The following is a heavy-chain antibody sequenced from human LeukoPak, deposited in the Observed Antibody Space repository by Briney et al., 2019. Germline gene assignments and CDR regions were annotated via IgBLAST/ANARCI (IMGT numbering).Heavy chain of an antibody. CDR1: GFTFSSYA. D-gene: IGHD5-12*01. Sequence: GGSLRLSCAASGFTFSSYAMSWVRQAPGKGLEWVSAISGSGGSTYYADSVKGRFTISRDNSKNTLYLQMNSLRAEDTAVYYCAKVSVSSRYSGYPPYDYWGQGTLVTVSS. V-gene: IGHV3-23*01. CDR3: AKVSVSSRYSGYPPYDY. J-gene: IGHJ4*02. CDR2: ISGSGGST.